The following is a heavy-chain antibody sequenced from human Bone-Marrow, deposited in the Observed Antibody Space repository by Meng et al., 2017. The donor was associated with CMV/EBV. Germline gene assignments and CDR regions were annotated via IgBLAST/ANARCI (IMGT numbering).Heavy chain of an antibody. CDR1: GASIRSSSYY. V-gene: IGHV4-39*07. CDR3: ARDLRGHDYVWGSYRYNFDY. Sequence: SETLSLTCTVSGASIRSSSYYWGWIRQPPGKGPEWIGSIYYNGSTYYNPSLKSRVTKSVDTSKNQFSLKLSSVTAADTAVYYCARDLRGHDYVWGSYRYNFDYWGQGTLVTVSS. J-gene: IGHJ4*02. CDR2: IYYNGST. D-gene: IGHD3-16*02.